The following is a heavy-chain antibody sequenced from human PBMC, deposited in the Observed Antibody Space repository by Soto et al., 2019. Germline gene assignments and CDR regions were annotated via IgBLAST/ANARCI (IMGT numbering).Heavy chain of an antibody. V-gene: IGHV3-23*01. Sequence: PGGSLRLSCIASGFTFSHYTLNWVRRAPGKGLEWVSTISDRPTGHTHYAESVRGRFTISRDDSRDTVFLQMDSLRAEDAAVYYCTTRMTAHFDYCGQGVLVTFSS. CDR3: TTRMTAHFDY. CDR2: ISDRPTGHT. CDR1: GFTFSHYT. J-gene: IGHJ4*02. D-gene: IGHD2-21*02.